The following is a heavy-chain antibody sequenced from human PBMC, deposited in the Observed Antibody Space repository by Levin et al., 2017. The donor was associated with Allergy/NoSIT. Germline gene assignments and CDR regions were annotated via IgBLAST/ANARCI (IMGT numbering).Heavy chain of an antibody. CDR1: GFTFSNSA. D-gene: IGHD2-2*01. CDR2: TSDSGGST. CDR3: AKDLSAVPAANYYYAMDV. V-gene: IGHV3-23*01. J-gene: IGHJ6*02. Sequence: LSLPCAASGFTFSNSAMNWVRQAPGKGLEWVSGTSDSGGSTYYADSVKGRFTISRDNSKNTLYLQVNSLRAEDTALYYCAKDLSAVPAANYYYAMDVWGQGTTVTVSS.